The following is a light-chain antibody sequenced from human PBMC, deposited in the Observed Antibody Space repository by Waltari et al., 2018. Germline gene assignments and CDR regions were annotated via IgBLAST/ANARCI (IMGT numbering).Light chain of an antibody. CDR2: SSS. V-gene: IGKV1-27*01. CDR3: HQYCSTPLT. CDR1: QGITNY. J-gene: IGKJ1*01. Sequence: IQMTQSPSSLSASVGDRVTSTCRASQGITNYLAWYQQRPGQPPRLMIYSSSTLQSGVSSRFSGRGSGTDFTLTISTLQAEDVAVYYCHQYCSTPLTFGQGTKVDIK.